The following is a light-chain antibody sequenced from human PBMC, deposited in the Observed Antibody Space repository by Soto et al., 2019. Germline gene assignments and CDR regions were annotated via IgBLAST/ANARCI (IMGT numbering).Light chain of an antibody. CDR1: SSDVGAYNY. CDR3: RSYPGTNNFVI. V-gene: IGLV2-8*01. Sequence: QSALTQPPSASGSPGQSVTISCTGTSSDVGAYNYVSWYQQHPGKVPKLMIFEVSKRPSGVPDRFSGSKSGNKASLTVSGLQAEDEADYYCRSYPGTNNFVIFGGGTKLTVL. CDR2: EVS. J-gene: IGLJ2*01.